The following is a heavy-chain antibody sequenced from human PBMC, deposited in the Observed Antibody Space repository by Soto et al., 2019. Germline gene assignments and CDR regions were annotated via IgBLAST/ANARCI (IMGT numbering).Heavy chain of an antibody. J-gene: IGHJ6*02. CDR3: ARDWLGFGEIGYYYYGMDV. CDR1: GFTFSSYA. Sequence: GGSLRLSCAASGFTFSSYAMSWVRQAPGKGLEWVSSISSSSSYIYYADSVKGRFTISRDNAKNSLYLQMNSLRAEDTAVYYCARDWLGFGEIGYYYYGMDVWGQGTTVTVSS. CDR2: ISSSSSYI. D-gene: IGHD3-10*01. V-gene: IGHV3-21*01.